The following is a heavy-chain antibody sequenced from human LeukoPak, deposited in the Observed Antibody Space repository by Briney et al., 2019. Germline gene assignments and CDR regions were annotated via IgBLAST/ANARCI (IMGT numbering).Heavy chain of an antibody. J-gene: IGHJ4*02. Sequence: SETLSLTCAVSGYSISSGYYWGWIRQPPGKGLEWIGSIYHSGSTYYNPSLKSRVTISVDTSKNQFSPKLSSVTAADTAVYYCASYSGSYYDYFDYWGQGTLVTVSS. V-gene: IGHV4-38-2*01. CDR3: ASYSGSYYDYFDY. D-gene: IGHD1-26*01. CDR1: GYSISSGYY. CDR2: IYHSGST.